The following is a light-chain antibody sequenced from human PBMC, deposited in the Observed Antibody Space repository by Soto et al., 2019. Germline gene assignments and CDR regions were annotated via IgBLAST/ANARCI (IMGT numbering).Light chain of an antibody. Sequence: EVVLTQSPGTLSLSPGERATLSCRASQSVSRSFLAWYQRKPGQAPRLLICGSSRRATGLPDRFSGSGSGIAVTLTIIRLEPEDFAVYYCQQYGSSPPGLTFGGGTKVDIK. CDR2: GSS. J-gene: IGKJ4*01. CDR3: QQYGSSPPGLT. V-gene: IGKV3-20*01. CDR1: QSVSRSF.